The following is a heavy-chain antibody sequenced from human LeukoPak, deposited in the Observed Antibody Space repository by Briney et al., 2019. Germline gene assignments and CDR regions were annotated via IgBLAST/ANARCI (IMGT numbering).Heavy chain of an antibody. Sequence: GGSLRLSCAASGMTVSSSYMSWVRQAPGKGLEWVSIIYNDGSTYYADSMKGRFTISRDNSKNTLYLQVNSLRAEDTALYYCAREDDANSDYFLYWGQGALVTVSS. CDR1: GMTVSSSY. CDR2: IYNDGST. CDR3: AREDDANSDYFLY. D-gene: IGHD4-23*01. V-gene: IGHV3-53*01. J-gene: IGHJ4*02.